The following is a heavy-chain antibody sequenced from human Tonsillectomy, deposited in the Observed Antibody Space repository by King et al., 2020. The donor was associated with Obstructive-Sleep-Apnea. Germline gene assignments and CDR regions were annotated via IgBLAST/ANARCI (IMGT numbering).Heavy chain of an antibody. CDR2: IYPGDSDP. CDR3: ARPFSASDDAFDI. CDR1: GYSFFSFW. Sequence: QLVQSGAEVKKPGESLKISCKGSGYSFFSFWIGWVRQMPGKGLEWMGIIYPGDSDPRYNPSSQGQITISADKSISTAYLHWRSLKASDTAMYYCARPFSASDDAFDIWGQGTMVTVSS. J-gene: IGHJ3*02. D-gene: IGHD6-19*01. V-gene: IGHV5-51*01.